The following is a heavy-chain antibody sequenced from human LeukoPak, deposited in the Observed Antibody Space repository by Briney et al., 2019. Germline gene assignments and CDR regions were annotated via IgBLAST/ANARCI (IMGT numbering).Heavy chain of an antibody. CDR3: ARTTVTTYFDN. Sequence: PSETLSLTCTVSGGSISSYYWSWIRQPPGKGLEWIGYIYYSGSTNYNPSLKSRVTISVDTSKNQFSLKLSSVTAADTAVYYCARTTVTTYFDNWGQGTLVTVSS. CDR2: IYYSGST. V-gene: IGHV4-59*01. J-gene: IGHJ4*02. D-gene: IGHD4-17*01. CDR1: GGSISSYY.